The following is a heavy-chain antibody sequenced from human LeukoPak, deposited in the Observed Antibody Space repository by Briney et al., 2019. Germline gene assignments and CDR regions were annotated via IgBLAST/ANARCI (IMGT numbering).Heavy chain of an antibody. D-gene: IGHD3-22*01. J-gene: IGHJ4*02. V-gene: IGHV3-23*01. CDR3: AKDGGYYDSSGLY. Sequence: GGSLRLSCVASGFTFTTYAMNWVRQAPGKGLEWVSGISGSGGSTYYADSVKGRFTISRDNSKNTLYLQMNSLRAEDTAVYYCAKDGGYYDSSGLYWGQGTLSPSPQ. CDR2: ISGSGGST. CDR1: GFTFTTYA.